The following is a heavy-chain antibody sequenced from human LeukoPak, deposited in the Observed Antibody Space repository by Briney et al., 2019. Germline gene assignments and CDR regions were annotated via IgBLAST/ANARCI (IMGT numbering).Heavy chain of an antibody. V-gene: IGHV4-38-2*01. Sequence: PSETRSLTCAVSGYSISSGYYWGWIRQPPGKGLEWIGSMYHSGMSYYNPSLESRVTISIDTSKNQFSLKLTSVTAADTAMYYCTRRHATSQTFDYWGQGTLVTVSS. J-gene: IGHJ4*02. CDR1: GYSISSGYY. CDR2: MYHSGMS. CDR3: TRRHATSQTFDY.